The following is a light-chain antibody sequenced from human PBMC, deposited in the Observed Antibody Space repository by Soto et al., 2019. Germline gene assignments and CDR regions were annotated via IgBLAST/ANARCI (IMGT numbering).Light chain of an antibody. CDR3: KSYTTSGTYV. V-gene: IGLV2-14*03. Sequence: QSVLSQPASVSGSPGQSIPISCTGTSSVCGAYNFGSWYQHHPGKAPKLIIYDVSNRPSGVSSRFSGSKSGNTASLTISGLQAEDEADYCCKSYTTSGTYVFGTGTKVNVL. CDR1: SSVCGAYNF. CDR2: DVS. J-gene: IGLJ1*01.